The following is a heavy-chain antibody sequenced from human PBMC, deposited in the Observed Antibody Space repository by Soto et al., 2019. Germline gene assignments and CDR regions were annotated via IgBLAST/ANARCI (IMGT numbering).Heavy chain of an antibody. V-gene: IGHV1-69*01. Sequence: QVQLVQSGAEVKKPGSSVKVSCKASGGTFSSYAISWVRQAPGQGLEWMGGIIPIFGTANYAQKFQGRVTITWDESTSTAYMELRSLRSEETAVYYCARGGTPGTTGTTGIDYWGQVTLVTVSS. CDR2: IIPIFGTA. J-gene: IGHJ4*02. D-gene: IGHD1-1*01. CDR1: GGTFSSYA. CDR3: ARGGTPGTTGTTGIDY.